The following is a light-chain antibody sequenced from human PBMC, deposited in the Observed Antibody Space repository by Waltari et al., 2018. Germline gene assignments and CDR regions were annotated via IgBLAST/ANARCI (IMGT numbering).Light chain of an antibody. CDR1: QSVSSY. J-gene: IGKJ1*01. V-gene: IGKV3-11*01. CDR3: QQRSNWPPWT. CDR2: DAS. Sequence: EIVLTQSPATLSLSPRERATLSCRASQSVSSYLAWYQQKPGQAPRLLIYDASNRATGIPARFSGSGSGTDFTLTISSLEPEDFAVYYCQQRSNWPPWTFGQGTKVEFK.